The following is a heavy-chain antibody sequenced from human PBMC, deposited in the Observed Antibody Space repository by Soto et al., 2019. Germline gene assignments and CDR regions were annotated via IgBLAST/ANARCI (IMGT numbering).Heavy chain of an antibody. CDR1: GFTFGNYW. CDR3: ARAEVDY. V-gene: IGHV3-74*01. CDR2: LTSDGRTP. Sequence: PGGSLRLSCAASGFTFGNYWMHWVRQAPGKGPEWVSRLTSDGRTPYYADSVKGRFTVSRDNAKNTLYLQMNSLIAEDTAVYYCARAEVDYWGPGTLVTVSS. J-gene: IGHJ4*02.